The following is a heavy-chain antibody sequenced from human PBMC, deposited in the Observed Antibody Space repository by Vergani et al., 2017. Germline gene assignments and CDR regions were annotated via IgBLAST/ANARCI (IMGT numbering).Heavy chain of an antibody. D-gene: IGHD5-18*01. CDR1: GASIGYGGHS. Sequence: QLRESGSGLVKPSQTLSLTCAVSGASIGYGGHSWSWIRQSPEKGLEWIGSLYASGSTYYSPSLKSRVAISIDTSKNHFSLRLSSVTAADTAVYYCARHLRGYSYGVFDYWGQGREVTVSS. CDR2: LYASGST. J-gene: IGHJ4*02. V-gene: IGHV4-30-2*03. CDR3: ARHLRGYSYGVFDY.